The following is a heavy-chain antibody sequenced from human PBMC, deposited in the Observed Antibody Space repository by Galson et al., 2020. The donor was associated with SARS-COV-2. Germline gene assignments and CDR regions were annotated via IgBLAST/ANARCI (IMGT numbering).Heavy chain of an antibody. V-gene: IGHV3-23*01. J-gene: IGHJ4*02. CDR3: AKNPEPYDYGDYFDY. Sequence: GESLNTSCAAPGFTFSSYAMSWVRQAPGKGLEWVSPISRSGGSKYYADSVKGRFTISRDNSKNTLYLQMNSLRAEDTAVYYCAKNPEPYDYGDYFDYWGQGTLVTVSS. CDR2: ISRSGGSK. D-gene: IGHD4-17*01. CDR1: GFTFSSYA.